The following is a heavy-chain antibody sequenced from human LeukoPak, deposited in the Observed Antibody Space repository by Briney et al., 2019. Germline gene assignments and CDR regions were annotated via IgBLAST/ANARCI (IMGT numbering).Heavy chain of an antibody. V-gene: IGHV4-61*02. J-gene: IGHJ4*02. CDR3: ARGSSLFDY. D-gene: IGHD3-10*01. Sequence: SETLSLTCTVSGGSISSGSYYWSWIRQPAGKGLEWIGRIYTSGSTNYNPSLKSRVTISVDTSKNQFSLKLSSVTAADTAVYYCARGSSLFDYWGQGTLVTVSS. CDR1: GGSISSGSYY. CDR2: IYTSGST.